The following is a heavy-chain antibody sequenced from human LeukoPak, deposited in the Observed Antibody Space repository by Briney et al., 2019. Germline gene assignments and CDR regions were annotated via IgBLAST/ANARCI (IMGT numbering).Heavy chain of an antibody. CDR1: GYTFTSYD. J-gene: IGHJ6*02. CDR3: ARARDRFGYYYYGMDV. Sequence: ASVKVSCKASGYTFTSYDINWVRQATGQGLEWMGWMNPNSGTTGYAQKFQGRVTMTRNTSISTAYMELSSQRSEDTAVYYCARARDRFGYYYYGMDVWGQGTTVTVSS. D-gene: IGHD2-15*01. CDR2: MNPNSGTT. V-gene: IGHV1-8*01.